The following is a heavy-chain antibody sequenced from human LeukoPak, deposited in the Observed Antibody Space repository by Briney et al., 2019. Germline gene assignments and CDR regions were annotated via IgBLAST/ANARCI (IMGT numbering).Heavy chain of an antibody. Sequence: PGRSLRLSCAASGFTFSRYGMHWVRRAPGKGLEWVAVIWYDGSNEYYADSVKGRFTIFRDNSKNTLHLQMNSLRAEDTAVYYCARPLVGDALDYWGQGTLVTVSS. CDR1: GFTFSRYG. CDR3: ARPLVGDALDY. D-gene: IGHD1-26*01. J-gene: IGHJ4*02. CDR2: IWYDGSNE. V-gene: IGHV3-33*01.